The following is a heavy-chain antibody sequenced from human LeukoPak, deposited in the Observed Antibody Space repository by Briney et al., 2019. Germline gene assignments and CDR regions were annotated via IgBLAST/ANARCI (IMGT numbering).Heavy chain of an antibody. Sequence: SETLSLTCTVSGGSISSSSYYWGWIPQPPGKGLEWVSSIYYSGSTYYNPSLKSRVTISADTSKNPFSLKLSSVTAAATAVYYCARIGYAAFDIWGQGTMVTVSS. CDR1: GGSISSSSYY. J-gene: IGHJ3*02. CDR3: ARIGYAAFDI. V-gene: IGHV4-39*01. CDR2: IYYSGST. D-gene: IGHD5-12*01.